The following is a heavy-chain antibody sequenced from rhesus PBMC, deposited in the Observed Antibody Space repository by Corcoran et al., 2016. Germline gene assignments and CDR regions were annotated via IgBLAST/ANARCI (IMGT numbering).Heavy chain of an antibody. Sequence: QVQLQESGPGLVKPSETLSLTCAVSGGSISSHYWLWIRQPPGKGLEWIGRVFGTSGSTSYNPSLTSRVTFSTDTSKNQFSLKLSSVTAADTAIYYCARHSGTWGFDYWGQGVLVTVSS. CDR3: ARHSGTWGFDY. CDR1: GGSISSHY. CDR2: VFGTSGST. V-gene: IGHV4-147*01. D-gene: IGHD6-25*01. J-gene: IGHJ4*01.